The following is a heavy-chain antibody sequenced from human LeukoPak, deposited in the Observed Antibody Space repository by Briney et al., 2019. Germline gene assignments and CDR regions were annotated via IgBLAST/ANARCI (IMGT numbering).Heavy chain of an antibody. D-gene: IGHD1-26*01. V-gene: IGHV4-59*08. CDR2: IYYSGST. CDR1: GGSISSYY. Sequence: PSETLSLTCTVAGGSISSYYWSWLRQPPGKGLEWIGYIYYSGSTNYNPSLKSRVTISVDTSKNQFSLKLSSVTAADTAVYYCAGRSYLFDYWGQGTLVTVSS. J-gene: IGHJ4*02. CDR3: AGRSYLFDY.